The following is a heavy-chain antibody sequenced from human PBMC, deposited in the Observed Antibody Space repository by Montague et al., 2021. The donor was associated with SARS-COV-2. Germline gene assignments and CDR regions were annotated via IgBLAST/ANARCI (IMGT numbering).Heavy chain of an antibody. J-gene: IGHJ4*02. CDR3: ARRGSSVWVVTVSAELDY. V-gene: IGHV4-34*01. D-gene: IGHD3-10*01. Sequence: SETLSLTCAVYGGSFSGYYWSWIRQPPEKGLEWIGEINHSGSANNNPSLKSRVIISVDTSKNQFSLKLSSVTAADTAVYYCARRGSSVWVVTVSAELDYWGQGILVIVSS. CDR1: GGSFSGYY. CDR2: INHSGSA.